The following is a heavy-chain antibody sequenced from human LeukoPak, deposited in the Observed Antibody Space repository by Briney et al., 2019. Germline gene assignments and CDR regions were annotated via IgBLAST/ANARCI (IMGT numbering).Heavy chain of an antibody. D-gene: IGHD6-13*01. CDR3: ARDSCSWPSGVDY. CDR1: GCTFSSYA. CDR2: ISYDGSNK. Sequence: GGSLRLSCAASGCTFSSYAMHWVRQAPGKGLEWVAVISYDGSNKYYADSVKGRFTISRDNSKNTLYLQMNSLRAGDTAVYYCARDSCSWPSGVDYWGQGTLVTVSS. V-gene: IGHV3-30-3*01. J-gene: IGHJ4*02.